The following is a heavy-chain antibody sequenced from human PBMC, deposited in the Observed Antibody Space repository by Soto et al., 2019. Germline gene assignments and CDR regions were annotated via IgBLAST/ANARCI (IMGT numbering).Heavy chain of an antibody. CDR2: ISGSGGST. CDR3: AKGMRYCSSTSCYYYYYMDV. J-gene: IGHJ6*03. D-gene: IGHD2-2*01. CDR1: GFTFSSYA. Sequence: GGSLRLSCAASGFTFSSYAMSWVRQAPGKGLEWVSAISGSGGSTYYADSVKGRLTISRDNSKNTLYLQMNSRRAEDTAVYYCAKGMRYCSSTSCYYYYYMDVWGKGTTVTVSS. V-gene: IGHV3-23*01.